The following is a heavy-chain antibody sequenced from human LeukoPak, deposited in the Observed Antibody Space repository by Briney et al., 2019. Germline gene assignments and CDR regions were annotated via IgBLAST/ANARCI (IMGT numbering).Heavy chain of an antibody. CDR3: ARARMIAEMDYYYYMDV. D-gene: IGHD3-22*01. CDR1: GFTFSNYS. CDR2: ISSSSSYI. Sequence: PGGSLRLSCAASGFTFSNYSMNWVRQAPGKGLEWVSSISSSSSYIYYADSVKGRFTISRDNAKNSLYLQMNSLRAEDTAVYYCARARMIAEMDYYYYMDVWGKGTTVTVSS. J-gene: IGHJ6*03. V-gene: IGHV3-21*01.